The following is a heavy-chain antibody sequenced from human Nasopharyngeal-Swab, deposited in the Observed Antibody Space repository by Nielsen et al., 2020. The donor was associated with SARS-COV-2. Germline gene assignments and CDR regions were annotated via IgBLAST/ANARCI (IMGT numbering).Heavy chain of an antibody. V-gene: IGHV4-30-2*01. CDR2: IYHSGST. Sequence: SETLSLTCAVSGGSISSGGYSWSWIQQPPGKGLEWIGYIYHSGSTYYNPSLKSRVIISVDRSKNQFSLKLSSVTAADTAVYYCARVVVVPAAMSYYYYYMDVWGKGTTVTVSS. CDR3: ARVVVVPAAMSYYYYYMDV. J-gene: IGHJ6*03. D-gene: IGHD2-2*01. CDR1: GGSISSGGYS.